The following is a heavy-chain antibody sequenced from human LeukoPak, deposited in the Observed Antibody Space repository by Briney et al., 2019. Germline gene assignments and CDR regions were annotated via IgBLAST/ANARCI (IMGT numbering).Heavy chain of an antibody. Sequence: ASVKVSCKASGYTFTGYDMQWVRQAPGQGLEWMGWIIPNSGVTNYAQKFQGRVTMTRDTSISTAYMELSRLTSDDTAVYYCARKAFGSSSWFVDYWGQGTLVTVSS. V-gene: IGHV1-2*02. CDR2: IIPNSGVT. J-gene: IGHJ4*02. D-gene: IGHD6-13*01. CDR3: ARKAFGSSSWFVDY. CDR1: GYTFTGYD.